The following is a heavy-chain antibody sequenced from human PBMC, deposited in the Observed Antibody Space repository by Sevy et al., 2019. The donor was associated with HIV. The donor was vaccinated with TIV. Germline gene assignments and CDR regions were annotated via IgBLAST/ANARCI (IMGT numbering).Heavy chain of an antibody. Sequence: GGSLRLSCAASGFTFSSYRMTWVRQAPGKGLEWVSCISSNSDYINYADSVKGRFTISRDNAKNLLYLQRDSLRAEDTAVYYCARAVMEMSTWRSDYWGQGTLVTVSS. V-gene: IGHV3-21*01. CDR1: GFTFSSYR. J-gene: IGHJ4*02. CDR3: ARAVMEMSTWRSDY. D-gene: IGHD3-16*01. CDR2: ISSNSDYI.